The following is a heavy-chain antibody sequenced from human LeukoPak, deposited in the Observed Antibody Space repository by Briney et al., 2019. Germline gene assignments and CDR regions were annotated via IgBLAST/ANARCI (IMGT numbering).Heavy chain of an antibody. V-gene: IGHV1-2*02. CDR2: INPKSGGT. Sequence: ASVKVSRKASGYTFTGYYMHWVRQAPGQGLEWMGWINPKSGGTNYAQKFQGRVTMTRDTSISTAYMELSRLRSDDTAVYYCARDVVRGVRSFDYWGQGTLVTVSS. D-gene: IGHD3-10*01. CDR1: GYTFTGYY. J-gene: IGHJ4*02. CDR3: ARDVVRGVRSFDY.